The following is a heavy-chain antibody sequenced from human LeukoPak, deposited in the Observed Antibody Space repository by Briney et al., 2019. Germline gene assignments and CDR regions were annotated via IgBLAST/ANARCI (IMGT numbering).Heavy chain of an antibody. J-gene: IGHJ6*03. CDR2: INHSGST. V-gene: IGHV4-34*01. Sequence: SETLSLTCAVYGGPFSGYYWSWIRQPPGKGLEWIGEINHSGSTNYNPSLKSRVTISVDTSKNQFSLKLSSVTAADTAVYYCARGPTVVTHSYYYYYMDVWGKGTTVTVSS. CDR1: GGPFSGYY. CDR3: ARGPTVVTHSYYYYYMDV. D-gene: IGHD4-23*01.